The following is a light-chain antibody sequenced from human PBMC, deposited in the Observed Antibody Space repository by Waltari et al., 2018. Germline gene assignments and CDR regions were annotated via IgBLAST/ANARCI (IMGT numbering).Light chain of an antibody. CDR3: QQYYSNFFT. V-gene: IGKV4-1*01. Sequence: DIVLTQSPDSLAVSLGERATINCKSSQSVSYSSNNRDYLAWYQQKPGQPPKLLIDWASTRESGVPDRFSGSGSGTDFTLTISSLQAEDVAVYYCQQYYSNFFTFGPGTKVDIK. CDR1: QSVSYSSNNRDY. J-gene: IGKJ3*01. CDR2: WAS.